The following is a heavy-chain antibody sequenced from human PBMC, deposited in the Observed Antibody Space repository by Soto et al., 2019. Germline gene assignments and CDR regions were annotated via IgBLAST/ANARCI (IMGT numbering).Heavy chain of an antibody. V-gene: IGHV1-18*01. CDR1: GHTFTRYG. CDR2: ISGYNGDT. CDR3: AKNGQPPYYYYGLDV. Sequence: ASVKVSCKASGHTFTRYGISWVRQAPGQGLEWMGWISGYNGDTNYAQKFQDRVSMTIDTSTGTAYMELRSLTSDDTAIYYCAKNGQPPYYYYGLDVWGQGTTVTVSS. D-gene: IGHD2-8*01. J-gene: IGHJ6*02.